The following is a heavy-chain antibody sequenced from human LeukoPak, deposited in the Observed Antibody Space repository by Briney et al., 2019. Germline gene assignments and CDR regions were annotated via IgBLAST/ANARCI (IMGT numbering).Heavy chain of an antibody. CDR1: GYTFTSYG. D-gene: IGHD3-22*01. V-gene: IGHV1-18*01. CDR3: ARVYYDSSGYYASGDY. Sequence: ASMKVSCKASGYTFTSYGISWVRQAPGQGLEWMGWISAYNGNTNYAQKLQGRVTMTTDTSTSTAYMELRSLRSDDTAVYYCARVYYDSSGYYASGDYWGQGTLVTVSS. J-gene: IGHJ4*02. CDR2: ISAYNGNT.